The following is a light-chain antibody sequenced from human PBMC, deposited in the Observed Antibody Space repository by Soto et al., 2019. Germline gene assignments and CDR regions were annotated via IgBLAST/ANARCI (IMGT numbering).Light chain of an antibody. Sequence: EIVMTQSPATLSVSPGETATLSCRASQYVSNKVAWYQQKPGQAHRLLILGASTRATGVPARFSGSGSGTEFTLSISSLQSQDFAVYYGKQYKEWPTFTFGQGTRLEIK. V-gene: IGKV3-15*01. CDR1: QYVSNK. J-gene: IGKJ5*01. CDR2: GAS. CDR3: KQYKEWPTFT.